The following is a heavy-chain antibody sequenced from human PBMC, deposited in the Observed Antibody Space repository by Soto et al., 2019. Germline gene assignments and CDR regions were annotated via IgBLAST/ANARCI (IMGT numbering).Heavy chain of an antibody. CDR3: ARDHAYSGNWAFDH. CDR2: IYHGGNV. D-gene: IGHD3-16*01. CDR1: GDSINSTDW. Sequence: QVQLQESGPGLVKPSGTLSLTCAVSGDSINSTDWWNWVRQPPGKGLEWIGEIYHGGNVNYNPSLKSRVTRSIDKSKNQLSQNLNSMTAADTAVYYCARDHAYSGNWAFDHWGQGALVTVSS. V-gene: IGHV4-4*02. J-gene: IGHJ4*02.